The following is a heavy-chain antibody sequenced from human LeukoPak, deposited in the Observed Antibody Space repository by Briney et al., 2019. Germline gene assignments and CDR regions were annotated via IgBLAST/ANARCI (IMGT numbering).Heavy chain of an antibody. CDR1: GGSSSRSSYY. V-gene: IGHV4-39*07. CDR3: ARDLGHYYDSSGYYGY. D-gene: IGHD3-22*01. Sequence: SETLSLTCTVSGGSSSRSSYYWGWIRQPPGKGLEWIGSIYYSGSTYYNPSLKSRVTISVDTSKNQFSLKLSSVTAADTAVYYCARDLGHYYDSSGYYGYWGQGTLVTVSS. J-gene: IGHJ4*02. CDR2: IYYSGST.